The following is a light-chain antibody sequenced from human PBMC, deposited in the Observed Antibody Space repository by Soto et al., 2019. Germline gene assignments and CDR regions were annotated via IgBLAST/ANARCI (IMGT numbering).Light chain of an antibody. J-gene: IGLJ2*01. CDR2: DVS. CDR1: SSDVGGYKY. Sequence: QSALTQPASVSGSPGQSITISCTGTSSDVGGYKYVSWYQQHPGKAPKLMIYDVSNWPSGVSNRFSGSKSGNTASLTISGLQAEDEADYYCSSYSTSSTRVVFGGGTKLTVL. CDR3: SSYSTSSTRVV. V-gene: IGLV2-14*01.